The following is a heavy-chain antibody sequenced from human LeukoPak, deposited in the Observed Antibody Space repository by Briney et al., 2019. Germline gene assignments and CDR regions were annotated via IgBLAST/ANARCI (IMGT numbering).Heavy chain of an antibody. V-gene: IGHV4-39*07. D-gene: IGHD5-18*01. Sequence: SETLSLTCTVSGGSISSSSYYWGWIRQPPGKGLEWIGSIYYSGSTYYNPSLKSRVTISVDTSKNQFSLKLSSVTAADTAVYYCARDISYGPDPWGQGTLVTVSS. J-gene: IGHJ5*02. CDR2: IYYSGST. CDR3: ARDISYGPDP. CDR1: GGSISSSSYY.